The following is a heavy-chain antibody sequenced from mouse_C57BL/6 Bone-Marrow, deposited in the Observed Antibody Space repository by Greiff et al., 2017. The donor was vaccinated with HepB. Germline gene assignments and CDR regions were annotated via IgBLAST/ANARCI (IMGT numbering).Heavy chain of an antibody. J-gene: IGHJ4*01. Sequence: EVKLMESGGGLVQPGGSLSLSCAASGFTFTDYYMSWVRQPPGKALEWLGFIRNKANGYTTEYSVSVKGRFTISRDNSKSILYLQMNALRAEDSATYYCARSDGYYYYAMDYWGQGTSVTVSS. CDR2: IRNKANGYTT. CDR3: ARSDGYYYYAMDY. CDR1: GFTFTDYY. D-gene: IGHD2-3*01. V-gene: IGHV7-3*01.